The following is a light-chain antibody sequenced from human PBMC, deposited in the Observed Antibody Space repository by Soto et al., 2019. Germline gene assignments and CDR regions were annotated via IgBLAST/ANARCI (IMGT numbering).Light chain of an antibody. CDR3: AAWDDSLKAYV. V-gene: IGLV1-44*01. CDR2: SVN. CDR1: SSNIGKNT. Sequence: QSVLTQPPSASGTPGQRVAISCSGSSSNIGKNTVNWYQQVPGTAPKLLIYSVNQRPSGVPDRLSGSKSGTSASLAIRGLQSEDEADYYCAAWDDSLKAYVFGTGTKVTVL. J-gene: IGLJ1*01.